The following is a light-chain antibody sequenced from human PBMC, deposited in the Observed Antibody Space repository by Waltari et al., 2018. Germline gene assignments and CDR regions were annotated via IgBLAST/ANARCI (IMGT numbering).Light chain of an antibody. CDR3: MQGTHWPRT. CDR2: KVS. J-gene: IGKJ1*01. CDR1: QSLLYSDGYTY. V-gene: IGKV2-30*01. Sequence: DVVMTQSPLSLPVTLGQPASISCRSSQSLLYSDGYTYVNWFQQRPGQSPRRLIYKVSYRDPGVPDRFSGSGSGTDFTLKISRVEAEDVGVYYCMQGTHWPRTFGQGTKVEIK.